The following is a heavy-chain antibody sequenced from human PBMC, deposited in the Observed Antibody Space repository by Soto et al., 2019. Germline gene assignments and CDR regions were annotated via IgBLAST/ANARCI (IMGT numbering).Heavy chain of an antibody. Sequence: GGSVRLSXAASGFSFSTYNMDWVRQAPGKGPEWIAYISTTSFTIYYADSVKGRFTISRDNDRNSLYLEMNSLRDEDTAVYYCARDRCYDGTCYSASDSWGQGTLVTVSS. D-gene: IGHD2-15*01. CDR2: ISTTSFTI. J-gene: IGHJ5*01. CDR3: ARDRCYDGTCYSASDS. V-gene: IGHV3-48*02. CDR1: GFSFSTYN.